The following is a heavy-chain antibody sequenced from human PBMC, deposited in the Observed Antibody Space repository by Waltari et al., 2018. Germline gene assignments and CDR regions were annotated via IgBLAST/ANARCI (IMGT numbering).Heavy chain of an antibody. Sequence: EVQLVESGGGLVKPGGSLRLSCAASGFTFSTSSMNWVRQSPGKGLGWVSSISRSSHYIYYADSVKGRFTISRDNAKNSLYLQMNSLRAEDTAVYYCARDRSLTFEYSSSSNFDSWGQGTLVTVSS. V-gene: IGHV3-21*01. CDR1: GFTFSTSS. CDR3: ARDRSLTFEYSSSSNFDS. CDR2: ISRSSHYI. D-gene: IGHD6-6*01. J-gene: IGHJ4*02.